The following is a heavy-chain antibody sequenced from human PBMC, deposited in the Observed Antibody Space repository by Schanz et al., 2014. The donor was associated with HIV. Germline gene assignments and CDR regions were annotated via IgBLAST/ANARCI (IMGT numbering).Heavy chain of an antibody. J-gene: IGHJ2*01. CDR1: GGTFSIYA. Sequence: QVPLVQSGAEVKKPGSSVKVSCRASGGTFSIYAINWVRQAPGQGLEWMGGIIPIFGTANYAQTLQGRLTITADESTGTAYMDLTSLRYEDTALYYCAASMYNGSYGTHYYFDLWGRGTLVTVSS. D-gene: IGHD1-26*01. CDR3: AASMYNGSYGTHYYFDL. CDR2: IIPIFGTA. V-gene: IGHV1-69*01.